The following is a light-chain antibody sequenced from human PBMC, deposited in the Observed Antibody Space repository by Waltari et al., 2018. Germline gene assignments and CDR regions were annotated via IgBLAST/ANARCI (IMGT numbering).Light chain of an antibody. J-gene: IGKJ1*01. CDR1: HSILDISNKRNY. CDR2: WAS. V-gene: IGKV4-1*01. CDR3: QQYYSSPPAWT. Sequence: DIVMTQSPDSLAVSLCERATIHCKSSHSILDISNKRNYLCWYQQKPGQPPKLLIYWASTREFGVPDRFSGSGSGTDFTLTINSLQPEDVAVYYCQQYYSSPPAWTFGQGTKVEIK.